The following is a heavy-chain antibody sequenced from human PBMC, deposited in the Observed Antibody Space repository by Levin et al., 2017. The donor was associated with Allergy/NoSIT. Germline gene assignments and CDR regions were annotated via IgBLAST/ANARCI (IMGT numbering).Heavy chain of an antibody. V-gene: IGHV3-30*04. CDR3: ARVVTTDGSWISDYFQH. CDR1: GFTFSSYA. CDR2: ISYDGSNK. Sequence: LSLTCAASGFTFSSYAMHWVRQAPGKGLEWVAVISYDGSNKFYADSVKGRFIISRDNSKNTLYLRMNSLRAEDTAVYYCARVVTTDGSWISDYFQHWGQGTPVTVSS. J-gene: IGHJ1*01. D-gene: IGHD3-10*01.